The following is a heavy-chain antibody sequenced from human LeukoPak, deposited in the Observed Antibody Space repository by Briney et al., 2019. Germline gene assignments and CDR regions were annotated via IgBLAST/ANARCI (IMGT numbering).Heavy chain of an antibody. CDR1: GGSISSADYY. CDR2: IYYSGST. Sequence: SQTLSLTCTVSGGSISSADYYWSWIRQPPGKGLEWIGHIYYSGSTHHNPSLKSRVTISVDTSKNQFSLKLSSVTATDTAVYYCARSLLSAGSGSYGFDPWGQGTLVTVSS. J-gene: IGHJ5*02. CDR3: ARSLLSAGSGSYGFDP. V-gene: IGHV4-30-4*01. D-gene: IGHD3-10*01.